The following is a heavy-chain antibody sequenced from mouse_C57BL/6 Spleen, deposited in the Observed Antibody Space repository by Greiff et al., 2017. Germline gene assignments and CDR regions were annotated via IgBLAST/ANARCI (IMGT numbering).Heavy chain of an antibody. CDR3: ARNGYRPY. D-gene: IGHD2-2*01. CDR2: IDPYDSYT. J-gene: IGHJ3*01. CDR1: GYTFTGYW. V-gene: IGHV1-69*01. Sequence: QVHVKQPGAELVMPGASVTLSCKASGYTFTGYWMHWVKQRPGQGLEWIGEIDPYDSYTTYNQKFKGKSTLTVDKSSSTAYMQLSSLTSEDSAVYYCARNGYRPYWGQGTLVTVSA.